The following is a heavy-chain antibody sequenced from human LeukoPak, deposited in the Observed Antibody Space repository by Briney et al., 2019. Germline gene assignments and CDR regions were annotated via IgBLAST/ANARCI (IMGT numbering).Heavy chain of an antibody. D-gene: IGHD3-9*01. CDR3: GRGGYYDILTGYTFDY. Sequence: GGSLRLPCAASGFTFSSYRMNWVRQAPGKGLEWVSYFSSSSSTIYYADPVKGRLTISRENAKNSQYLQMNSLRAEATAVYYCGRGGYYDILTGYTFDYWGQGTLVTVSS. CDR2: FSSSSSTI. CDR1: GFTFSSYR. V-gene: IGHV3-48*01. J-gene: IGHJ4*02.